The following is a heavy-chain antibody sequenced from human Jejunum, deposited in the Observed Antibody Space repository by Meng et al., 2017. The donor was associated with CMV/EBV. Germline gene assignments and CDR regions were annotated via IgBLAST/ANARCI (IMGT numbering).Heavy chain of an antibody. Sequence: VRLGQSGSELNRPGASVKVSCRPSGYTFTSYAINWVRQAPGQGPDWMGWIDPNTGNPTYDQGFTGRFVFSLDTSVSTAYLQINSLRADDTAAYYCARDSPLDGYSLLDYWGQGTLVTVSS. CDR2: IDPNTGNP. CDR1: GYTFTSYA. CDR3: ARDSPLDGYSLLDY. D-gene: IGHD5-24*01. J-gene: IGHJ4*02. V-gene: IGHV7-4-1*02.